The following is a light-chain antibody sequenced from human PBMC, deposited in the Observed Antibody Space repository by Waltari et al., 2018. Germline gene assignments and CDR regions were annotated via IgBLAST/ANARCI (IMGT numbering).Light chain of an antibody. CDR1: QDISRW. Sequence: DIQMTQSPSSVSASVGDRVTITCRASQDISRWLAWYQQKAGKAPKFLIYDASTLQSGVPSRFSGSGSGTDFTLTISSLQPEDFATYYCQQYNSYLWTFGQGTKVEIK. J-gene: IGKJ1*01. CDR2: DAS. V-gene: IGKV1-12*01. CDR3: QQYNSYLWT.